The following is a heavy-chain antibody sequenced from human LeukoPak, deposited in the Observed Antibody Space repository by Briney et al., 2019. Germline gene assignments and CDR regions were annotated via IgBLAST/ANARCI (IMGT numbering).Heavy chain of an antibody. Sequence: ASVKVSCKASGYTFTSYDINWVRQATGQGLEWMGWMNPNSGNTGYAQKFQGRVTITRNTSISTAYMELSSLGSEDTAVYYCARGGSSWSSDAFDIWGQGTMVTVSS. CDR3: ARGGSSWSSDAFDI. D-gene: IGHD6-13*01. J-gene: IGHJ3*02. V-gene: IGHV1-8*03. CDR1: GYTFTSYD. CDR2: MNPNSGNT.